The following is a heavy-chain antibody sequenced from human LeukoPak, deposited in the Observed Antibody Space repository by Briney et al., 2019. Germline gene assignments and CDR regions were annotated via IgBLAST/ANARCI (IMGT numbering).Heavy chain of an antibody. D-gene: IGHD4-17*01. Sequence: VASVKVSCKASGYTFTGYYMHWVRQAPGQGLEWMGWINPNSGGTNYAQKFQGRVTMTRDTSISTAYMELSRLRSDDTAVYYCARVHDYGDYGFDYWGQGTLVTVSS. J-gene: IGHJ4*02. CDR2: INPNSGGT. CDR1: GYTFTGYY. V-gene: IGHV1-2*02. CDR3: ARVHDYGDYGFDY.